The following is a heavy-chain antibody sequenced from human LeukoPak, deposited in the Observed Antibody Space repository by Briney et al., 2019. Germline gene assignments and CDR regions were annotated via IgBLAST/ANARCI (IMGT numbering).Heavy chain of an antibody. CDR3: ARVGGTNYYYYSMDV. J-gene: IGHJ6*02. V-gene: IGHV4-59*01. D-gene: IGHD3-10*01. CDR1: GGSISSYY. Sequence: SETLSLTCSVSGGSISSYYWSWIRQPPGKGLEWIGYIYYSGSTNYNPSLKSRVAISIDTSKNQFSLKLSSVTAADMAVYYCARVGGTNYYYYSMDVWGQGTTVTVSS. CDR2: IYYSGST.